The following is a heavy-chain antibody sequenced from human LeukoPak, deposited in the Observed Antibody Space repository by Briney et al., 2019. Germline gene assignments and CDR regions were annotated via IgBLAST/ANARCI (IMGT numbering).Heavy chain of an antibody. CDR3: ARGTFDYGSGSYYKY. CDR2: ISAYNGNT. J-gene: IGHJ4*02. CDR1: GYTFTSYG. Sequence: VSVKVSCKASGYTFTSYGISWVRQAPGQGLEWMGWISAYNGNTDYAQKLQGRVTMTTDTSTSTVYMELSSLRSEDTAVYYCARGTFDYGSGSYYKYWGQGTLVTVSS. D-gene: IGHD3-10*01. V-gene: IGHV1-18*01.